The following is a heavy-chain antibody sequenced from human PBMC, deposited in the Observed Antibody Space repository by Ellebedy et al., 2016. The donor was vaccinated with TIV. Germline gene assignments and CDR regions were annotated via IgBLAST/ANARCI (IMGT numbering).Heavy chain of an antibody. CDR2: IYYSGST. CDR1: GGSISSSSYY. D-gene: IGHD4-17*01. J-gene: IGHJ4*02. CDR3: AREHGDYAFDY. V-gene: IGHV4-61*05. Sequence: MPSETLSLTCTVSGGSISSSSYYWGWIRQPPGKGLEWIGYIYYSGSTNYNPSLKSRVTISVDTSKNQFSLKLSSVTAADTAVYYCAREHGDYAFDYWGQGTLVTVSS.